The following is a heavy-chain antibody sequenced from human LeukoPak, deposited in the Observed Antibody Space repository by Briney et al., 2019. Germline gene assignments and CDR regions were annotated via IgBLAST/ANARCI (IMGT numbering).Heavy chain of an antibody. Sequence: ASVKVSCKASGYTFTSYYMHWVRQAPGQGLEWMGVINPSSGSTRYALKFQGRLTVTRDTSTSTVYMEMSSLRSGDTALYYCARAPSDIWTGRYPHFDYWGQGTLVTVSS. CDR1: GYTFTSYY. D-gene: IGHD3-9*01. V-gene: IGHV1-46*03. CDR2: INPSSGST. J-gene: IGHJ4*02. CDR3: ARAPSDIWTGRYPHFDY.